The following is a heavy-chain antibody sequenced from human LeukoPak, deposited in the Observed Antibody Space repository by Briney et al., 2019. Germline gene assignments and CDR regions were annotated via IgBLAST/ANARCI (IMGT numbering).Heavy chain of an antibody. CDR1: GGSISSYY. Sequence: SETLSLTCTISGGSISSYYWSWIRQPPGKGLEWIGYIYYSGSTNYNPSLKSRVTISVDTSKNQFSLKLSSVTAADTAVYYCARRLSGMDVWGQGTTVTVSS. D-gene: IGHD3-22*01. CDR3: ARRLSGMDV. V-gene: IGHV4-59*01. CDR2: IYYSGST. J-gene: IGHJ6*02.